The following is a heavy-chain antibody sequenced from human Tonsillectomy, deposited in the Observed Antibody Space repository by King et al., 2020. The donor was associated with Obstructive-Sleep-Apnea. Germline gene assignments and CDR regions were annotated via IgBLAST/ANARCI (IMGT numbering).Heavy chain of an antibody. CDR3: AKPPYSSGWYDFDY. Sequence: QLVESGGGLVQPGGSLRLSCAASGFTFSSYAMSWVRQAPGKGLEWGSAISGSGCCTYYADSGMGRFTISRDNSKNTLSLQMNSLRAEYTAVYYCAKPPYSSGWYDFDYWGQGTLVTVSS. J-gene: IGHJ4*02. CDR1: GFTFSSYA. CDR2: ISGSGCCT. D-gene: IGHD6-19*01. V-gene: IGHV3-23*04.